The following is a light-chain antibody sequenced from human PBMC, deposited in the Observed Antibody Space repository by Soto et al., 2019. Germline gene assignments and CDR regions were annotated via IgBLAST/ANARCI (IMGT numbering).Light chain of an antibody. CDR1: QSVSSSY. Sequence: IVLTQSPGTLSLSPGERATLSCRASQSVSSSYLAWYQQKPGQAPRLLIFDASSRATGIPNRFSGSGSGTDFTLTISRLEPEDFAIYYWQQYGSSPRMFGQGTKVEIK. CDR2: DAS. J-gene: IGKJ1*01. V-gene: IGKV3-20*01. CDR3: QQYGSSPRM.